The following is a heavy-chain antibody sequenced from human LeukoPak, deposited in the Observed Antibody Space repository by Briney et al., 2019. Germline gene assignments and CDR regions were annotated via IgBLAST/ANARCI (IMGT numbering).Heavy chain of an antibody. D-gene: IGHD3-22*01. CDR1: GFTFSSYG. J-gene: IGHJ4*02. Sequence: GGSLRLSCAASGFTFSSYGMHWVRQAPGKGLEWVAFIRYDGSNKYYVGSVKGRFTISRDNAKNSLYLQMNSLRAEDTAVYYCARGVRYYYDSSGYPDYWGQGTLVTVSS. CDR2: IRYDGSNK. CDR3: ARGVRYYYDSSGYPDY. V-gene: IGHV3-30*02.